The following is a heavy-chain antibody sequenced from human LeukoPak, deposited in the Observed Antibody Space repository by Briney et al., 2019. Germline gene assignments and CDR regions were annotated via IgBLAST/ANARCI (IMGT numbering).Heavy chain of an antibody. J-gene: IGHJ6*02. D-gene: IGHD3-3*01. CDR2: IYYSGST. Sequence: PSETLSLTCTVSSGSINNYYWSWIRQPPGKGLEWIGYIYYSGSTNYNPSLKSRVTISVDTSKNQFSLKLSSVTAADTAVYYCARGSHDFWSGYFLGPPYYYYGMDVWGQGTTVTVSS. CDR1: SGSINNYY. CDR3: ARGSHDFWSGYFLGPPYYYYGMDV. V-gene: IGHV4-59*12.